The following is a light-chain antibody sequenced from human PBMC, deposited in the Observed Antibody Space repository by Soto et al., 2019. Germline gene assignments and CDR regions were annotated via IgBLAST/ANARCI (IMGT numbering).Light chain of an antibody. CDR3: PQYKNRPT. Sequence: DIQMTQSPSSLSASVVDRVTITCRASQNINNYLNWYQQKPGRAPKLLIYDASNLEAGVPSRFRGSGSGTDFTFTISRLQPEDIGTYYCPQYKNRPTFGQGTRMEI. J-gene: IGKJ5*01. CDR2: DAS. CDR1: QNINNY. V-gene: IGKV1-33*01.